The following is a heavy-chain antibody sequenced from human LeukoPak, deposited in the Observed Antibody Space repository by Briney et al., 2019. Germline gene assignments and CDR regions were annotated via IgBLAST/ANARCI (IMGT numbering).Heavy chain of an antibody. CDR3: AIYYGSGGTPEGGYYYYYMDV. CDR2: IIPIFGTA. D-gene: IGHD3-10*01. CDR1: GDTRNIYA. Sequence: SVKVSCKASGDTRNIYAISWVRQAPGQGLEWTGGIIPIFGTANYAQNFQGRVTITTDESTSTAYMELSSLRSEDTAVYYCAIYYGSGGTPEGGYYYYYMDVWGKGTTVTVSS. J-gene: IGHJ6*03. V-gene: IGHV1-69*05.